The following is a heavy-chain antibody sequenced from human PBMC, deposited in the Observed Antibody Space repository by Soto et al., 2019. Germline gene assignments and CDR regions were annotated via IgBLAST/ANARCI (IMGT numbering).Heavy chain of an antibody. V-gene: IGHV3-23*01. CDR3: ARRLLGYCSGGSCYSYAFDI. CDR1: GFTFSSYA. D-gene: IGHD2-15*01. Sequence: GGSLRLSCAASGFTFSSYAMSWVRQAPGKGLEWVSAISGSGGSTYYADSVKGRFTISRDNSKNTLYLQMNSLRDEDTAVYYCARRLLGYCSGGSCYSYAFDIWGQGTMATVSS. CDR2: ISGSGGST. J-gene: IGHJ3*02.